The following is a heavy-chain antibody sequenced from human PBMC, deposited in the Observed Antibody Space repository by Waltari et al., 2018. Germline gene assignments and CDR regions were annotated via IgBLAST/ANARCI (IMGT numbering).Heavy chain of an antibody. Sequence: QLQMQESGPGLGKPTETLSLTGTVSGDASTRDRYFWGWIRQPTGKGLEWVGSIYYRGYTYYTPSLKCRVTLSVDTSNYQFSLKLSSLSAAATSLYYFARDFCSGGCFDPWSQGTLVTVSS. CDR1: GDASTRDRYF. V-gene: IGHV4-39*07. CDR3: ARDFCSGGCFDP. D-gene: IGHD3-3*01. CDR2: IYYRGYT. J-gene: IGHJ5*02.